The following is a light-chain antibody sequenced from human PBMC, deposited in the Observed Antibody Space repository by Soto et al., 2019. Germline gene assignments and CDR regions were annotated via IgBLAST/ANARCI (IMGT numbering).Light chain of an antibody. CDR1: SSDVGGYNY. CDR3: SSYTSSSTLSVV. Sequence: QSALTQPASVSGSPGQSITISCTGTSSDVGGYNYVSWYQQHPGKAPKLMIYDVSNRPSGVSNRFSGSKSGNTASLTISGLQAEDEADYCCSSYTSSSTLSVVFGGGTKLTVL. V-gene: IGLV2-14*01. CDR2: DVS. J-gene: IGLJ2*01.